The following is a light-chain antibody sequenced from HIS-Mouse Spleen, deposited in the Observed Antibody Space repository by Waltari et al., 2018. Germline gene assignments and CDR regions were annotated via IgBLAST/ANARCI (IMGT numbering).Light chain of an antibody. V-gene: IGKV3-11*01. CDR2: DAS. Sequence: EIVLTQSPATLSLSPGESATLSCRASQSVSSYVAWYQQKPGQAPRLLIYDASNRATGIPARFSGSGSGTDFTLTISSLEPEDFAVYYCQQRSNWPTFGGGTKVEIK. J-gene: IGKJ4*01. CDR1: QSVSSY. CDR3: QQRSNWPT.